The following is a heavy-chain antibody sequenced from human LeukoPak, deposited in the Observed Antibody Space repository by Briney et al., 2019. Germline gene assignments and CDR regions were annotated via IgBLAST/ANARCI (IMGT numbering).Heavy chain of an antibody. V-gene: IGHV3-7*01. CDR2: IKQDGSEQ. CDR3: ASGTGWLIDY. D-gene: IGHD1-7*01. CDR1: GFTFSAYW. Sequence: GGSLRLSCAASGFTFSAYWMTWVRQAPGRALEWVANIKQDGSEQFYLESVKGRFTISRDNAENSLHLQMTSLRVEDTAIYYCASGTGWLIDYWGQGTLVTVSS. J-gene: IGHJ4*02.